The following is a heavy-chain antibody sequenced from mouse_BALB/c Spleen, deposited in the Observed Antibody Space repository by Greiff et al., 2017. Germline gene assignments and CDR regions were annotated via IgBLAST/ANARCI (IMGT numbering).Heavy chain of an antibody. Sequence: EVQLQESGPGLVKPSQSLSLTCTVTGYSITSDYAWNWIRQFPGNKLEWMGYISYSGSTSYNPSLKSRISITRDTSKNQFFLQLNSVTTEDTATYYCARSRYDDYFDYWGQGTTLTVSS. V-gene: IGHV3-2*02. J-gene: IGHJ2*01. CDR1: GYSITSDYA. CDR2: ISYSGST. CDR3: ARSRYDDYFDY. D-gene: IGHD2-14*01.